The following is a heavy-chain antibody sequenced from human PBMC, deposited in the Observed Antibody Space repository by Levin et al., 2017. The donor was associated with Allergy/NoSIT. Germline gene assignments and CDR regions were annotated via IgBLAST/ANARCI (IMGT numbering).Heavy chain of an antibody. CDR2: ISYDGSNK. Sequence: GESLKISCAASGFTFSSYGMHWVRQAPGKGLEWVAVISYDGSNKYYADSVKGRFTISRDNSKNTLYLQMNSLRAEDTAVYYCAKVGYDAPWGQGTLVTVSS. V-gene: IGHV3-30*18. CDR3: AKVGYDAP. CDR1: GFTFSSYG. J-gene: IGHJ5*02. D-gene: IGHD3-22*01.